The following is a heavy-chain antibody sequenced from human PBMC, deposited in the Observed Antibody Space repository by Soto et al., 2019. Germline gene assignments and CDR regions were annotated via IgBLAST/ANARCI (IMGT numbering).Heavy chain of an antibody. V-gene: IGHV3-30*03. Sequence: GGSLRLSCAASGFTFSSYGMHWVRQAPGEGLEWVAVISYDGSNKYYADSVKGRFTISRDNSKNTLYLQMNSLRAEDTAVYYCASGYSGYDRTYCYVMYVWRQGTTVTVSS. J-gene: IGHJ6*01. CDR2: ISYDGSNK. D-gene: IGHD5-12*01. CDR1: GFTFSSYG. CDR3: ASGYSGYDRTYCYVMYV.